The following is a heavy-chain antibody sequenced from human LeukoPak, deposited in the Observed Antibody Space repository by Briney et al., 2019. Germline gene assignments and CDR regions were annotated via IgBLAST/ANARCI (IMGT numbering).Heavy chain of an antibody. CDR2: ISGSGGST. Sequence: SGGSLRLSSAASVFTFSSYAMSWVRQGPGKGLGWVSAISGSGGSTYYADSVKGRFTISRDNSKNTLYLQMNSLRAEDTAVYYCAKSAPYYFDYWGQGTLVTVSS. J-gene: IGHJ4*02. CDR1: VFTFSSYA. V-gene: IGHV3-23*01. CDR3: AKSAPYYFDY.